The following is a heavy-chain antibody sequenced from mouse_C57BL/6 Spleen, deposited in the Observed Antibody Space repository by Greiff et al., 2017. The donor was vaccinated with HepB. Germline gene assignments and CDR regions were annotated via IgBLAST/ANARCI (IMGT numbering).Heavy chain of an antibody. V-gene: IGHV2-9*01. CDR3: AKHSYGYDGGYYAMDY. Sequence: QVHVKQSGPGLVAPSQSLSITCTVSGFSLTSYGVDWVRQPPGKGLEWLGVIWGGGSTNYNSALMSRLSISKDNSKSQVFLKMNSLQTDDTAMYYCAKHSYGYDGGYYAMDYWGQGTSVTVSS. CDR2: IWGGGST. CDR1: GFSLTSYG. J-gene: IGHJ4*01. D-gene: IGHD2-2*01.